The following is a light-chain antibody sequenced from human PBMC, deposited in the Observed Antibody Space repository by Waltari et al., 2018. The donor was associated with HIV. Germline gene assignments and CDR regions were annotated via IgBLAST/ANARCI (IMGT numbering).Light chain of an antibody. CDR3: QQYYSAPPT. Sequence: DIVMTQSPDSLAVSLGERATINCKSSQSVLYSSNNKNYLAWYQQKPGQHPTLLIYWASSRESGVPDRFSGGGSGTDFTLTISSLQAEDVAVYYCQQYYSAPPTFGGGTKVEI. V-gene: IGKV4-1*01. CDR1: QSVLYSSNNKNY. J-gene: IGKJ4*01. CDR2: WAS.